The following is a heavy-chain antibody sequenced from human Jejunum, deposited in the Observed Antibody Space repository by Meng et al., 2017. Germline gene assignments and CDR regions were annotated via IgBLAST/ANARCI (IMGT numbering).Heavy chain of an antibody. CDR1: GFTLSNYW. J-gene: IGHJ4*02. D-gene: IGHD5-12*01. V-gene: IGHV3-74*01. CDR2: IYTTT. CDR3: VRGASGYGNFDS. Sequence: GESLKISCAASGFTLSNYWMHWVRQAPGQGLVWVSRIYTTTTYADSVKGRFTISRDTDKNTLFLQMNRLRAEDTAVYYCVRGASGYGNFDSWGQGTLVTVSS.